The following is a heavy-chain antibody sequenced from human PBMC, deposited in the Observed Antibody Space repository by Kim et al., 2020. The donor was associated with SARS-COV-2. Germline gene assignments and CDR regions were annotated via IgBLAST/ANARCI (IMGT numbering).Heavy chain of an antibody. D-gene: IGHD2-2*01. V-gene: IGHV3-74*01. Sequence: EDTVKGRFTVSRDNAKNTLYREMNSLRAEDTAVYYCARGSSTSCYDWGQGALVTVSS. J-gene: IGHJ4*02. CDR3: ARGSSTSCYD.